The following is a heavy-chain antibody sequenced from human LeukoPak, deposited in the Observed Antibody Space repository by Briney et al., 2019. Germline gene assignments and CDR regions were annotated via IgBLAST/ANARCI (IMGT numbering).Heavy chain of an antibody. CDR2: IYPGDSDT. CDR3: ARRGAKMGGGYYYYYMDV. V-gene: IGHV5-51*01. D-gene: IGHD5-24*01. CDR1: GYSFTTFW. J-gene: IGHJ6*03. Sequence: GESLKISCKGSGYSFTTFWIGWVRQMPGKGLEWMGIIYPGDSDTTYSPSFQGQVTISADKSISTAYLQWSSLKASDTAIYYCARRGAKMGGGYYYYYMDVWGKGTTVTISS.